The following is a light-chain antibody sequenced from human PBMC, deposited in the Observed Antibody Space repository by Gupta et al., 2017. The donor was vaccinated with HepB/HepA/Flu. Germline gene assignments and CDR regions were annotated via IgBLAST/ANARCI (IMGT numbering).Light chain of an antibody. CDR3: QASSYWPLT. J-gene: IGKJ4*01. CDR1: RSVSSY. V-gene: IGKV3-11*01. CDR2: AAT. Sequence: EIVFTQSPHTLSLSPGERATLSCRASRSVSSYVAWYQKTPGQAPSLLIYAATNRTTGIPTRFSGSGSGTYFPLTISSLEAEDFAVYCCQASSYWPLTFGGGTRVEIK.